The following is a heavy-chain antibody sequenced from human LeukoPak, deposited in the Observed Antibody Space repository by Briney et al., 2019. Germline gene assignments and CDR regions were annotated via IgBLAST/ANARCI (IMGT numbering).Heavy chain of an antibody. J-gene: IGHJ6*02. CDR3: ARIRAVGATPFRYYYGMDV. Sequence: SGPALVKPRQTLTLTCTFSGFSLSISGMCVSWIRQPPGKALEWLARIDWDDDKYYSTSLKTRLTISKDTSKNQVVLTMTNMDPVDTATYYCARIRAVGATPFRYYYGMDVWGQGTTVTVSS. CDR2: IDWDDDK. V-gene: IGHV2-70*11. CDR1: GFSLSISGMC. D-gene: IGHD1-26*01.